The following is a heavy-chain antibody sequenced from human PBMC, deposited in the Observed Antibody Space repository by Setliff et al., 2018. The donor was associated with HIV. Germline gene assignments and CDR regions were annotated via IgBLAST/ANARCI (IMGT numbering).Heavy chain of an antibody. CDR3: ARVPPEYSSSSQAFDI. D-gene: IGHD6-6*01. CDR1: GGSISHYY. J-gene: IGHJ3*02. V-gene: IGHV4-59*01. Sequence: SETLSLTCTVSGGSISHYYWNWIRQSPGKGLEWIGYIYYSGSTNYNPSLKSRVTISVDTSKNQFSLRLSSVTAADAAVYYCARVPPEYSSSSQAFDIWGQGTKVTVSS. CDR2: IYYSGST.